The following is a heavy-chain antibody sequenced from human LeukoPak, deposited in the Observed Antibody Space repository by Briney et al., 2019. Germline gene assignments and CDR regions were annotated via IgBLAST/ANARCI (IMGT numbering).Heavy chain of an antibody. CDR2: ISGSGDST. D-gene: IGHD1-1*01. CDR3: AKRGLELDY. Sequence: VGSRRLFCAACRFTHIFYPMSWVGHATGKWVEWVSAISGSGDSTYYADSVKGRFTISRDNSKNTLYLQMNSLRAEDTAVYYCAKRGLELDYWGQGTLVTVSS. V-gene: IGHV3-23*01. CDR1: RFTHIFYP. J-gene: IGHJ4*02.